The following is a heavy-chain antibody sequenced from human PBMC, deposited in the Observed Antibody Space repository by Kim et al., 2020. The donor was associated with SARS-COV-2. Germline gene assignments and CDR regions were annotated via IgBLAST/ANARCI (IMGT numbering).Heavy chain of an antibody. CDR2: INHSGST. D-gene: IGHD4-17*01. J-gene: IGHJ4*02. CDR1: GGSFSGYY. CDR3: ASERDYALDY. V-gene: IGHV4-34*01. Sequence: SETLSLTCAVYGGSFSGYYWSWIRQPPGKGLEWIGEINHSGSTNYNPSLKSRVTISVDTSKNQFSLKLSSVTAADTAVYYCASERDYALDYWGQGTLVTVSS.